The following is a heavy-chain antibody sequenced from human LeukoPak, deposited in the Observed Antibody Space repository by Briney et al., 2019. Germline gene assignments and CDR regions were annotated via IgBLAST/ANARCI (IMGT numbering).Heavy chain of an antibody. J-gene: IGHJ4*02. V-gene: IGHV4-38-2*02. CDR3: ARRRRGVRGVIRGFDY. Sequence: SETLSLTCTVSGYSISSGFHWGWIRQPPGKGLEWIGSIFQSGSTYYNPSLKSRVTISVDTSKNQFSLKLSSVTAADTAVYYCARRRRGVRGVIRGFDYWGQGTLVTVSS. D-gene: IGHD3-10*01. CDR1: GYSISSGFH. CDR2: IFQSGST.